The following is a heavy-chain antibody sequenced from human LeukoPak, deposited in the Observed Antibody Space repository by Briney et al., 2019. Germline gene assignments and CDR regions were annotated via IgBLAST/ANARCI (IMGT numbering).Heavy chain of an antibody. V-gene: IGHV3-48*03. CDR3: ARTYGDYEDNWFDP. J-gene: IGHJ5*02. Sequence: GGSLRLSCAASGFTFSSYEMNWVRQAPGKGLEWVSYISSSGSTIYYANSVKGRFTISRDNAKNSLYLQMNSLRAEDTAVYYCARTYGDYEDNWFDPWGQGTLVTVSS. CDR1: GFTFSSYE. CDR2: ISSSGSTI. D-gene: IGHD4-17*01.